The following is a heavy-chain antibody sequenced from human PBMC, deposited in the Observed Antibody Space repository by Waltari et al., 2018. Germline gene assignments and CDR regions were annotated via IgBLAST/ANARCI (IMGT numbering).Heavy chain of an antibody. J-gene: IGHJ3*02. V-gene: IGHV4-39*01. CDR1: GGSISSSSYY. D-gene: IGHD6-13*01. CDR3: ARLRDSSRFDI. CDR2: IDYSGST. Sequence: QLQLQESGPGLVKPSETLSLTCTVSGGSISSSSYYWGWIRQPPGKGLEWIGSIDYSGSTYYNPSLKSRVTISVDTSKNQFSLKLSSVTAADTAVYYCARLRDSSRFDIWGQGTMVTVSS.